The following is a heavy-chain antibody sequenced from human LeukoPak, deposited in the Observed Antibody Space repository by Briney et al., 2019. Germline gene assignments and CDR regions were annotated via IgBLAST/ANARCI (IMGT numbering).Heavy chain of an antibody. Sequence: GGSLRLSCAASGFTFSSYAMNWVRQAPGQGLESVSSISGSGGNTNHAGSVKGRFTIPRNNSKNTLDLQMNSLRAEDTAVYYCAIVAVPSTWWFDPWGQGTQVTVSS. CDR1: GFTFSSYA. V-gene: IGHV3-23*01. D-gene: IGHD6-19*01. CDR2: ISGSGGNT. CDR3: AIVAVPSTWWFDP. J-gene: IGHJ5*02.